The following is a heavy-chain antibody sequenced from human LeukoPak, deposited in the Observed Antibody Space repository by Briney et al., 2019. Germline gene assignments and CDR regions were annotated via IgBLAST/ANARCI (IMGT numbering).Heavy chain of an antibody. D-gene: IGHD2/OR15-2a*01. Sequence: VASVKVSCKASGGTFSNYTINWVRQAPGQGLQWMGRIIPILGITNYAQKFQGRVTITADKSTSTAYMEPSSLRSEDTAVYYCASSNSPAPTGAFDYWGQGTLVTVSS. CDR1: GGTFSNYT. J-gene: IGHJ4*02. CDR2: IIPILGIT. V-gene: IGHV1-69*02. CDR3: ASSNSPAPTGAFDY.